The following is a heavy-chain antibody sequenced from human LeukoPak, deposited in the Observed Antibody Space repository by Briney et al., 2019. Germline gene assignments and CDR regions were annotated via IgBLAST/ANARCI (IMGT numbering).Heavy chain of an antibody. CDR2: IIPIFGTA. D-gene: IGHD1-26*01. Sequence: GASVKVSCKASGGTFSSYAISWVRQAPGQGLEWMGGIIPIFGTANYAQKFQGRVTITTDESTSTAYMELSSLRSEDTAVYYCARDGMGASGSYPGHYYYYMDVWGKGTSVTVSS. J-gene: IGHJ6*03. CDR1: GGTFSSYA. CDR3: ARDGMGASGSYPGHYYYYMDV. V-gene: IGHV1-69*05.